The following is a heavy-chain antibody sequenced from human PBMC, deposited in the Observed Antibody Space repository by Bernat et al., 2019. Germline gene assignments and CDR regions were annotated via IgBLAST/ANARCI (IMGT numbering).Heavy chain of an antibody. D-gene: IGHD1-26*01. CDR2: INPNSGGT. Sequence: VQLVQSGAEVKKPGASVKVSCKASGYTFTGYYMHWVRQAPGQGLEWMGWINPNSGGTNYAQKFQGWVTMTRDTSISTAYMELSRLRSDDTAVYYCARGVFRVMGGSYYPEYFQHWGQGTLVTVSS. CDR1: GYTFTGYY. J-gene: IGHJ1*01. V-gene: IGHV1-2*04. CDR3: ARGVFRVMGGSYYPEYFQH.